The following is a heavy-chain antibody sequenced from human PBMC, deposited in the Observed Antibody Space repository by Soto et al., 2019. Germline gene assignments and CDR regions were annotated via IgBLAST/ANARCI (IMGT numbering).Heavy chain of an antibody. J-gene: IGHJ4*02. CDR1: GFTFSSYS. D-gene: IGHD2-2*01. CDR3: ASPVVVPAANY. V-gene: IGHV3-21*01. CDR2: ISSSSSYI. Sequence: KPGGSLRLSCAASGFTFSSYSMNWVRQAPGKGPEWVSSISSSSSYIYYADSVKGRFTISRDNAKNSLYLQMNSLRAEDTAVYYCASPVVVPAANYWGQGTLVTVSS.